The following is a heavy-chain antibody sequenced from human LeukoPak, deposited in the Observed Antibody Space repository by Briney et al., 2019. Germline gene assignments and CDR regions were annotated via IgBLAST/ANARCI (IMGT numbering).Heavy chain of an antibody. J-gene: IGHJ4*02. CDR1: GGSIGSYY. CDR3: ARSDGYFLTLYYYDY. D-gene: IGHD1-1*01. V-gene: IGHV4-59*01. Sequence: SETLSLTCTVSGGSIGSYYWSWIRQPPGKGLEWIGYIYYSGSTNYNPSLKSRVTISVDTSKNQFSLKLSSVTAADTAVYYCARSDGYFLTLYYYDYWGQGTLVTVSS. CDR2: IYYSGST.